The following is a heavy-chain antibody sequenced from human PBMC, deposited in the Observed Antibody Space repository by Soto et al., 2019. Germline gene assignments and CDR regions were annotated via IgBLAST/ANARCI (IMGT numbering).Heavy chain of an antibody. Sequence: VQLVESGGGVVQPGRSLRLSCAASGFTFSDYAMHWVRQAPGKGLEWVAVVSHDGRNTHYADSVKGRFTISRDSSKNTASLEMTSLRAEDTAVYYCAKGERQWLVTSDSNYWGQGALVTVSS. J-gene: IGHJ4*02. D-gene: IGHD6-19*01. V-gene: IGHV3-30*18. CDR2: VSHDGRNT. CDR3: AKGERQWLVTSDSNY. CDR1: GFTFSDYA.